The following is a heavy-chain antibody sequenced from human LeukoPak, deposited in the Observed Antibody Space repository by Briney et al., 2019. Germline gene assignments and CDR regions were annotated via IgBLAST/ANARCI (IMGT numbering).Heavy chain of an antibody. CDR2: ISYDGSNK. J-gene: IGHJ4*02. V-gene: IGHV3-30*03. CDR1: GYTFSSYG. D-gene: IGHD1-26*01. Sequence: PGGSLRLSCAASGYTFSSYGMHWVRQAPGKGLEWVAVISYDGSNKYYADSVKGRIPISRDNSKNTLYLQMNSLRAEDTAVYYCAREASGSYGGAFDYWGQGTLVTVSS. CDR3: AREASGSYGGAFDY.